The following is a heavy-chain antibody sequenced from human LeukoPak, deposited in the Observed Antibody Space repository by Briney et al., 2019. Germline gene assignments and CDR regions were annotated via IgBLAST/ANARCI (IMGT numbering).Heavy chain of an antibody. CDR2: ICCDSGNK. V-gene: IGHV3-9*01. Sequence: GGSLRLSCAASGFTFDDYGMHWVRQAPGKGLEWVAGICCDSGNKDYADSVKGRFTISRDNAKNSLYLQMNSLRAEDTALYYCAKGGRRGYSYGYVGYYYYYMDVWGKGTTVTISS. CDR3: AKGGRRGYSYGYVGYYYYYMDV. J-gene: IGHJ6*03. D-gene: IGHD5-18*01. CDR1: GFTFDDYG.